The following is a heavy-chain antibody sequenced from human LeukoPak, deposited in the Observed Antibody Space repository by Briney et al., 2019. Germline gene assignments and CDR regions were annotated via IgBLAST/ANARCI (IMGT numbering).Heavy chain of an antibody. CDR2: IYTSGST. CDR3: ARVNLGLAAVPPDY. CDR1: GGSISSYY. J-gene: IGHJ4*02. Sequence: PSETLSLTCTVSGGSISSYYWSWIRQPAGKGLEWIGRIYTSGSTNYNPSLKSRVTMSVDTSKNQFSLKLSSVTAADTAVYYCARVNLGLAAVPPDYWGQGTLVTVSS. V-gene: IGHV4-4*07. D-gene: IGHD6-13*01.